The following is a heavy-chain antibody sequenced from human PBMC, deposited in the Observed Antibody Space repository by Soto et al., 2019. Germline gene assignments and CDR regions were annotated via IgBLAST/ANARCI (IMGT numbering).Heavy chain of an antibody. Sequence: EAQLLESGGGLVQPGGSLRLSCAASGFSFRSHGMVWVRQAPGRGPEWLAIISDIGASTYYADSVKGRVTISRDNSRNTLFLQMNNMRPEDTAVYYGARAGERYYFDYWGQGTLVTVSA. CDR1: GFSFRSHG. J-gene: IGHJ4*02. CDR3: ARAGERYYFDY. CDR2: ISDIGAST. V-gene: IGHV3-23*01. D-gene: IGHD3-10*01.